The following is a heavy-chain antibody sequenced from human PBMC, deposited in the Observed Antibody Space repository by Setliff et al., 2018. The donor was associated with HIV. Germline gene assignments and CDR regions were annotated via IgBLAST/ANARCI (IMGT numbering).Heavy chain of an antibody. CDR3: ARAMSSSWYIDGFDI. J-gene: IGHJ3*02. CDR2: IHYSGST. Sequence: SETLSLTCTVSGDSISSYYWSWIRQPPGKGLEWIGYIHYSGSTYYNPSLKSQVTISVDTSKNRLSLKLSSVTAADAAVYYCARAMSSSWYIDGFDIWGQGTVGTV. D-gene: IGHD6-13*01. V-gene: IGHV4-59*12. CDR1: GDSISSYY.